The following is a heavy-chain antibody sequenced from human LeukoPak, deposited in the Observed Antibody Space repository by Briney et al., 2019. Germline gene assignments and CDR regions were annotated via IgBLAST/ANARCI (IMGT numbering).Heavy chain of an antibody. CDR1: GFTFSSYV. V-gene: IGHV3-30*18. Sequence: GGSLRLSCAASGFTFSSYVMHWVRQAPGKGLEWVAVISYDGSNKYYADSVKGRFTISRDNSKNTLYLQMNSLRAEDTAVYYCAKDLSYCSSTSCYAQYYYYYYGMDVWGQGTTVTVSS. CDR2: ISYDGSNK. J-gene: IGHJ6*02. CDR3: AKDLSYCSSTSCYAQYYYYYYGMDV. D-gene: IGHD2-2*01.